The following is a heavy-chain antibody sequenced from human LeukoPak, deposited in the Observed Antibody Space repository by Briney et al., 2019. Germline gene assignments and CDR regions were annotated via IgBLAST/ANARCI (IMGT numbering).Heavy chain of an antibody. CDR3: ARSYCTGPTCPRRWFHP. V-gene: IGHV4-39*01. CDR1: GGSISDSDFY. J-gene: IGHJ5*02. CDR2: IHYSGHT. D-gene: IGHD2-8*02. Sequence: SETLSLTCTISGGSISDSDFYWGWIRQAPGRGLEWIGNIHYSGHTYYNPSLSSRVAISVVTSNQFSLRLTSVTAADTAVYHCARSYCTGPTCPRRWFHPWGQGTLLTVPS.